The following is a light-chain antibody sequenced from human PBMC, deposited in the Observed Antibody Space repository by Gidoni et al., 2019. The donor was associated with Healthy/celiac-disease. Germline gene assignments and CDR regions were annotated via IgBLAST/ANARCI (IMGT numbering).Light chain of an antibody. Sequence: DIVMTQSPASLAVSLGERATINCKSSQSVLYSSNNKNYLTWYQQKPGHPPRLLIYWASARESGVPDRFSGSGSGANFTLTINSLQPEDVALYYCQQYYTTPHTFGGGTKVEVK. J-gene: IGKJ4*01. CDR3: QQYYTTPHT. CDR1: QSVLYSSNNKNY. V-gene: IGKV4-1*01. CDR2: WAS.